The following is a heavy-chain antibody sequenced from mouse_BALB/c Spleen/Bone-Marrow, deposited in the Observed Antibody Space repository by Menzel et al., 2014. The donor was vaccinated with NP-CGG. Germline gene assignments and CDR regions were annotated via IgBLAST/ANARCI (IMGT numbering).Heavy chain of an antibody. CDR1: GYAFSSSW. V-gene: IGHV1-82*01. J-gene: IGHJ1*01. Sequence: QVQLQQSGPELVKPGASVKIFCKASGYAFSSSWMNWVKQRSGQGLEWIGRIYPGDGDTNYNGKFKGKATLTADKSSSTAYMQLSSLTSVDSAVYFCARRRDYDRYFDVWGAGTTVTVSS. D-gene: IGHD2-4*01. CDR3: ARRRDYDRYFDV. CDR2: IYPGDGDT.